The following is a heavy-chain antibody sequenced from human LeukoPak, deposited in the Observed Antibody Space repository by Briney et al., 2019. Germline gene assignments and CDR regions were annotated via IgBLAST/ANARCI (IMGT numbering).Heavy chain of an antibody. D-gene: IGHD3-16*01. CDR1: GFTFSGFA. Sequence: GGSLRLSCAASGFTFSGFAMSWVRRTPGKGLEWVSGISGSGDNTLYADSVKGRFTISRDNSKNTLYLQMNSLRAEDTAVYYCAKDQPPRRILWGSPAIDYWGQGTLVTVSS. CDR3: AKDQPPRRILWGSPAIDY. CDR2: ISGSGDNT. V-gene: IGHV3-23*01. J-gene: IGHJ4*02.